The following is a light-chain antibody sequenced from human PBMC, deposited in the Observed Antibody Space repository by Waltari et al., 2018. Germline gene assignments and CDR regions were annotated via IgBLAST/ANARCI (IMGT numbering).Light chain of an antibody. CDR2: AAS. CDR3: QHYVNLPVT. Sequence: EIVLTQSPGTLSLSPGERATLSCRASQSVSRALAWYQQKPGQAPRLLIYAASTRATGVPDRFSGSGSGTDFSLTISRLDPEDFAVYYCQHYVNLPVTFGQGTKMEI. CDR1: QSVSRA. V-gene: IGKV3-20*01. J-gene: IGKJ1*01.